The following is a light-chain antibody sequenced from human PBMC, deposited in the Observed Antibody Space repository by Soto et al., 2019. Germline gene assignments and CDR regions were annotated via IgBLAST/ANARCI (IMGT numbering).Light chain of an antibody. V-gene: IGLV2-11*01. CDR3: CSYAGSSTWV. CDR1: SSDVGGYKY. CDR2: DVS. J-gene: IGLJ3*02. Sequence: QSALTQPRSVSESPGQSVTISCSGTSSDVGGYKYVSWYQQHPGEAPKLMIYDVSKRPSGVPDRFSGSKSGSTASQTISGLQAEDEADYYCCSYAGSSTWVFGGGTKLTVL.